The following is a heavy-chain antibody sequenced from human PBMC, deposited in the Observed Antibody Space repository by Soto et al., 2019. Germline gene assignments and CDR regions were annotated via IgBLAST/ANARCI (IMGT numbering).Heavy chain of an antibody. CDR1: GFTFSSYG. J-gene: IGHJ4*02. D-gene: IGHD6-19*01. Sequence: GGSLRLSCAASGFTFSSYGMHWVRQAPGKGLEWVAVISYDGSNKYYADSVKGRFTISRDNSKNTLYLQMNSLGAEDTAVYYCANAPPGSGWSIYIDYWGQGTLVTVSS. CDR3: ANAPPGSGWSIYIDY. CDR2: ISYDGSNK. V-gene: IGHV3-30*18.